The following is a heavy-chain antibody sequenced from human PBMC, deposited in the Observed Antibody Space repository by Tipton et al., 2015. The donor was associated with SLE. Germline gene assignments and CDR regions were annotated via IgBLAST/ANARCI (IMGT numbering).Heavy chain of an antibody. Sequence: TLSLTCAVSGYSISSGYYWGWIRQPPGKGLEWIGSLHHSGNAYYNASLKSRVAISVDTSNNLFSLKLSSVTAADTAVYYCTRHDYGDSDAFDFWGQGTMVTVSS. CDR3: TRHDYGDSDAFDF. CDR2: LHHSGNA. CDR1: GYSISSGYY. D-gene: IGHD4-17*01. V-gene: IGHV4-38-2*01. J-gene: IGHJ3*01.